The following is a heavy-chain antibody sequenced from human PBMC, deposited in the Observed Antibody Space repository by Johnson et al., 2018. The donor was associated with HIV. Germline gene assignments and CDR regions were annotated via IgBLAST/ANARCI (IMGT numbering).Heavy chain of an antibody. CDR2: IYSGASS. Sequence: VQLVESGGGLVQPVGSLRLSCAASGLTVSSNYMSCVRQAPGIGLERVSVIYSGASSYYAPSVNGRLHISQDNSKNTLYLQMTSLRQDDTAVYSCYCTDHFGAGSESKGTFDVWGQGTMVTVSS. V-gene: IGHV3-66*02. CDR3: YCTDHFGAGSESKGTFDV. D-gene: IGHD3-10*01. J-gene: IGHJ3*01. CDR1: GLTVSSNY.